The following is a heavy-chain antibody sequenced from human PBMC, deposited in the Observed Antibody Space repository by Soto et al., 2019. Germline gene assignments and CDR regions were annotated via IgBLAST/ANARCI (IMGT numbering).Heavy chain of an antibody. V-gene: IGHV3-11*01. Sequence: PGGSLRLSCAASGFSFSDYYMSWIRQAPGKGLEWVSYISGSGTTFYYADSVKGRFTISRDSAKNSLYVQMNSLRAEDTAVYYCARVGYCSTTSCFYDYWGQGTLVTVSS. D-gene: IGHD2-2*01. CDR3: ARVGYCSTTSCFYDY. CDR2: ISGSGTTF. CDR1: GFSFSDYY. J-gene: IGHJ4*02.